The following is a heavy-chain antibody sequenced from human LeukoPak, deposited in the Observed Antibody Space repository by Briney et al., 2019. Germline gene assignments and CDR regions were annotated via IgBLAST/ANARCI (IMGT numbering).Heavy chain of an antibody. D-gene: IGHD2/OR15-2a*01. CDR3: VREPFSTSATAY. J-gene: IGHJ4*02. V-gene: IGHV3-30*04. CDR2: ISFDAKKK. Sequence: GRSLRLSCEASGFIFRSHDMHWVRQAPGKGLEWVAAISFDAKKKFYADPVRGRFTISRDNSKNTLYLQIDSLRPEDTALFYCVREPFSTSATAYWGQGTLVAVS. CDR1: GFIFRSHD.